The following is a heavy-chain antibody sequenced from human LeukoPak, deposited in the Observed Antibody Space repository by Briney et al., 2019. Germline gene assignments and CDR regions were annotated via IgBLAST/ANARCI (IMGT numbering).Heavy chain of an antibody. D-gene: IGHD2-15*01. CDR3: ARHSPYYDGMDV. CDR1: GFTVSSNY. J-gene: IGHJ6*02. Sequence: GGSLRLSCAASGFTVSSNYMSWVRQAPGKGLEWVSVIYSGGSTYYADSVKGRFTISRDNSKNTLYLQVNSLRAEDTGVYYWARHSPYYDGMDVWGQGTTVTVSS. CDR2: IYSGGST. V-gene: IGHV3-53*01.